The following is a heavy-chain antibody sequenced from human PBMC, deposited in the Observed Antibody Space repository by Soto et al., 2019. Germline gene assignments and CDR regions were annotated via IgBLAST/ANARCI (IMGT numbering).Heavy chain of an antibody. CDR1: GGSFSGYY. CDR3: ARAMIVVVLTTGRHWLDP. J-gene: IGHJ5*02. V-gene: IGHV4-34*01. D-gene: IGHD3-22*01. CDR2: INHSGST. Sequence: KPSETLSLTCAVYGGSFSGYYWSWIRQPPGKGLEWIGEINHSGSTNYNPSLKSRVTISVDTSKNQFSLKLSSVTAADTAVYYCARAMIVVVLTTGRHWLDPWGQGTLVTVYS.